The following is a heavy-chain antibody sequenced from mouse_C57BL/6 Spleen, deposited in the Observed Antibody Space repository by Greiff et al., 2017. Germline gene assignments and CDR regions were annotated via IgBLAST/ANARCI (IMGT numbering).Heavy chain of an antibody. CDR2: IDPETGGT. J-gene: IGHJ3*01. D-gene: IGHD2-5*01. V-gene: IGHV1-15*01. Sequence: VQLQQSGAELVRPGASVTLSCKASGYTFTDYEMHWVKQTPVHGLEWIGAIDPETGGTAYNQKFKGKAILTADKSSSTAYMELRSLTSEDSAVYYCTTGDYSNYEAYWGQGTLVTVSA. CDR3: TTGDYSNYEAY. CDR1: GYTFTDYE.